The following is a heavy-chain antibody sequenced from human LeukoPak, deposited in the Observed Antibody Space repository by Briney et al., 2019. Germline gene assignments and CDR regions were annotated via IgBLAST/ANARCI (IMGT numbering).Heavy chain of an antibody. CDR2: ISGSGGST. Sequence: GGSLRLSCAASGFTFSSYAMSWVRQAPGKGLEWVSAISGSGGSTYYADSVKGRFTISRENYKNTLYLQMNSLRAEDTAVYYSAKDRPNHGSSSCYYFYYCGQGTLVTVSS. V-gene: IGHV3-23*01. D-gene: IGHD6-13*01. CDR3: AKDRPNHGSSSCYYFYY. J-gene: IGHJ4*02. CDR1: GFTFSSYA.